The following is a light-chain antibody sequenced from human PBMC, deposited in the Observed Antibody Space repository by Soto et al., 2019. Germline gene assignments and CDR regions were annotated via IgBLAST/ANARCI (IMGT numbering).Light chain of an antibody. J-gene: IGKJ1*01. CDR1: QSITSY. CDR3: QQSYSIPLT. V-gene: IGKV1-39*01. Sequence: DIEMTQSPSSLSAFVGDRVTITCRASQSITSYLNWYQQKPGKAPNLLIYAASSLQSGVPSRFSGSGSGTDFTLTISSLQPEDFATYYCQQSYSIPLTFGQGTKV. CDR2: AAS.